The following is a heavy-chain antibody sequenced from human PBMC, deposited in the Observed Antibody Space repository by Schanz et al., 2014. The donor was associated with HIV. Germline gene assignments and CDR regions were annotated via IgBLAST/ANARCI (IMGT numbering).Heavy chain of an antibody. V-gene: IGHV3-74*02. D-gene: IGHD3-16*01. CDR3: ASGVRGHYYYYAMDV. Sequence: EVQLVESGGGLIPPGGSLRLSCAVSGFSVSDYYMNWVRQAPGKGLEWVSRINSDGRSANYADSVKGRFTISRDNAKNTLILQMNSLRAEDTAVYYCASGVRGHYYYYAMDVWGQGTTVTVSS. CDR1: GFSVSDYY. J-gene: IGHJ6*02. CDR2: INSDGRSA.